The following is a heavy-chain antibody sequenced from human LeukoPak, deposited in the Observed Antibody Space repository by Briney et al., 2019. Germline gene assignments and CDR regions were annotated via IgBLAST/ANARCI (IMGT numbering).Heavy chain of an antibody. J-gene: IGHJ4*02. CDR1: GFTFSNYW. Sequence: PGGSLRLSCAASGFTFSNYWIHWVRQAPGKGLEWVSAISGSGGSTYYADSVKGRFTISRDNSKNTLYLQMNSLRAEDTAVYYCAKRNYYGSGSYYNWGQGTLVTVSS. CDR2: ISGSGGST. V-gene: IGHV3-23*01. CDR3: AKRNYYGSGSYYN. D-gene: IGHD3-10*01.